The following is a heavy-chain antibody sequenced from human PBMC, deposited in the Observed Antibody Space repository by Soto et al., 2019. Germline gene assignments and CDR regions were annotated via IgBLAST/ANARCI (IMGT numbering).Heavy chain of an antibody. CDR3: AKGSYGDVLFDP. CDR2: ISAYNGNT. CDR1: GYAFTRYG. D-gene: IGHD4-17*01. V-gene: IGHV1-18*01. Sequence: GASVKVSCEASGYAFTRYGITCVRQAPGRGLEWMGWISAYNGNTNYGQKLQGRVTMTTDTSTGTAYMELRSLTSDDTAVYYCAKGSYGDVLFDPWGQGTLVTVSS. J-gene: IGHJ5*02.